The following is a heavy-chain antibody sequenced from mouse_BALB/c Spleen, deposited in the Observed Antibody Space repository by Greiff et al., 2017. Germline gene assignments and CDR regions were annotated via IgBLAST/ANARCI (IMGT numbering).Heavy chain of an antibody. V-gene: IGHV1S135*01. D-gene: IGHD2-2*01. CDR2: IDPYNGGT. CDR1: GYSFTGYN. Sequence: EVKLVESGPELGKPGASVKISCKASGYSFTGYNMYWVKQSHRKSLEWIGYIDPYNGGTSYNQKSKGKATLTVDKSSSTAYMHLNSLTSEDSAIYYCARWGGYDGYAMDYWGQGTSVTVSS. CDR3: ARWGGYDGYAMDY. J-gene: IGHJ4*01.